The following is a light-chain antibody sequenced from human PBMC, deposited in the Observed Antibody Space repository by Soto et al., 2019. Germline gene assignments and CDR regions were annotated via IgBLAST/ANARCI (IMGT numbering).Light chain of an antibody. V-gene: IGKV1-39*01. Sequence: DIQMTQSPSSLSASVGDRVTITCRASQSISSYLNWYQQKPGKAPKLLIYTASSLQSGVPSRFSGSGSGTDFTLTISSLQPEDFATYYFQQSNSMTTFGGGTKVEI. CDR1: QSISSY. CDR3: QQSNSMTT. CDR2: TAS. J-gene: IGKJ4*01.